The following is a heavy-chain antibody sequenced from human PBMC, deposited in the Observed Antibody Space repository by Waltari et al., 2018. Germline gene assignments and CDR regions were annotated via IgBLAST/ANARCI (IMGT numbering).Heavy chain of an antibody. CDR3: AKGPIAVAGTSYYNYMDV. D-gene: IGHD6-19*01. J-gene: IGHJ6*03. CDR2: IRYDGSNK. CDR1: GFTFSSYG. V-gene: IGHV3-30*02. Sequence: QVQLVESGGGVVQPGGSLRLSCAASGFTFSSYGMHWVRQAPGKGLEWVAFIRYDGSNKYYADSVKGRFTISRDNSKNTLYLQMNSLRAEDTAVYYCAKGPIAVAGTSYYNYMDVWGKGTTVTVSS.